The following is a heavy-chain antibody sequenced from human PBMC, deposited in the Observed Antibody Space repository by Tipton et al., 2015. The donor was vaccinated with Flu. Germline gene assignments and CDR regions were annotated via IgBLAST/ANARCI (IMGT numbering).Heavy chain of an antibody. CDR3: ARAGCSSTSCDPPGY. D-gene: IGHD2-2*01. CDR2: IYSGGST. Sequence: SLRLSCAASGFTVSSNYMSWVRQAPGKGLEWVSVIYSGGSTYYADSVKGRFTISRDNSKNTLYLQMNSLRAEDTAVYYCARAGCSSTSCDPPGYWGQGTLVTVSS. V-gene: IGHV3-66*01. CDR1: GFTVSSNY. J-gene: IGHJ4*02.